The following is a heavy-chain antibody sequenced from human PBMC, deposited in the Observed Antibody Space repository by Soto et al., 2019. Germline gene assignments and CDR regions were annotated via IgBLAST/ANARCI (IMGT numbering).Heavy chain of an antibody. CDR3: ARDSLAGTTFFDY. CDR1: GGSISSYY. CDR2: IYYSGST. J-gene: IGHJ4*02. D-gene: IGHD3-16*01. Sequence: SETLSLTCTVSGGSISSYYWSWIRQPPGKGLEWIGYIYYSGSTNYNPSLKSRVTISVDTSKNQFSLKLSSVTAADTAVYYCARDSLAGTTFFDYWGQGTLVTVSS. V-gene: IGHV4-59*12.